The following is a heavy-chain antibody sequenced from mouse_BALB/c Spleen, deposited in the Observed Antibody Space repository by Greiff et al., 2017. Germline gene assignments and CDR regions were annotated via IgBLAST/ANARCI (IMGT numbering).Heavy chain of an antibody. V-gene: IGHV5-17*02. J-gene: IGHJ4*01. Sequence: EVMLVESGGGLVQPGGSRKLSCAASGFTFSSFGMHWVRQAPEKGLEWVAYISSGSSTIYYADTVKGRFTISRDNPKNTLFLQMTSLRSEDTAMYYCARALYYYGSSYEGYYAMDYWGQGTSVTVSA. CDR3: ARALYYYGSSYEGYYAMDY. CDR2: ISSGSSTI. CDR1: GFTFSSFG. D-gene: IGHD1-1*01.